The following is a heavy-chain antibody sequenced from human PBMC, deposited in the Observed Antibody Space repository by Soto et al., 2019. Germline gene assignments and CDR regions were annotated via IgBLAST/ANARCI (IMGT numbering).Heavy chain of an antibody. CDR3: ARRSIAAAGTSWFDP. CDR2: IYYSGST. J-gene: IGHJ5*02. Sequence: SETLSLTCTVSGGSISSSSYYWGWIRQPPGKGLEWIGSIYYSGSTYYNPSLKSRVTISVDTSKNQFSLKLSSVTAADTAVYYCARRSIAAAGTSWFDPWGQGTLVTVAS. V-gene: IGHV4-39*01. CDR1: GGSISSSSYY. D-gene: IGHD6-13*01.